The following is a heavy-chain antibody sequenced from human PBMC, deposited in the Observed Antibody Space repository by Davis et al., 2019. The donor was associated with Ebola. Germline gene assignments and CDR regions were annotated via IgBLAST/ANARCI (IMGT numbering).Heavy chain of an antibody. Sequence: PGGSLRLSCTVSGVSISRHYWSWIRQLPGKRLEWIGPIYYTGNAYYNSSLASRATISVDTSKNQFSLKLTSVTAADTAMYYCSERGSSVWGQGTLVTVSS. CDR1: GVSISRHY. V-gene: IGHV4-59*03. D-gene: IGHD3-10*01. CDR3: SERGSSV. J-gene: IGHJ4*02. CDR2: IYYTGNA.